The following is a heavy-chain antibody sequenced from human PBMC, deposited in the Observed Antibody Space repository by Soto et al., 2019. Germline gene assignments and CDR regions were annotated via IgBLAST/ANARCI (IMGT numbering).Heavy chain of an antibody. CDR2: ISGSGGST. Sequence: GGSLRLSCAASGFTFSSYAMTWVRQAPGKGLEWVSAISGSGGSTYYADSVKGRFTISRDNSKNTVYLQMNSLRAEDTAIYFCAKDLWPSDTSSPGDYWGQGTVVAVYS. CDR3: AKDLWPSDTSSPGDY. J-gene: IGHJ4*02. D-gene: IGHD2-21*01. CDR1: GFTFSSYA. V-gene: IGHV3-23*01.